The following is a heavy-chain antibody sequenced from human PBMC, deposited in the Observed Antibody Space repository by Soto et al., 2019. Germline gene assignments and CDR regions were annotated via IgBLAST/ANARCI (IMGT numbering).Heavy chain of an antibody. CDR2: ISYDGSNK. CDR3: AKDLDGSGSYYPFDY. J-gene: IGHJ4*02. Sequence: QVQLVESGGGVVQPGRSLRVSCAASGFTFSSYGIHWVRQAPGKGLEWVALISYDGSNKYYADSVKGRFTISRDNSKNTLYLQMNSLRAEDTAVYYCAKDLDGSGSYYPFDYWGQGTLVTVSS. D-gene: IGHD3-10*01. CDR1: GFTFSSYG. V-gene: IGHV3-30*18.